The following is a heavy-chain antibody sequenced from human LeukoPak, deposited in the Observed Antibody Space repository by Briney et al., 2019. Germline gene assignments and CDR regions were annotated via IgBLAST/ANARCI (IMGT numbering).Heavy chain of an antibody. V-gene: IGHV3-48*04. J-gene: IGHJ4*02. CDR3: ARDSPYYYDSSGYSYFDY. D-gene: IGHD3-22*01. CDR1: GFTFSSYS. CDR2: ISSSSSTI. Sequence: GGSLGLSCAASGFTFSSYSMNWVRQAPGKGLEWVSYISSSSSTIYYADSVKGRFTISRDNAKNSLYLQMNSLRAEDTAVYYCARDSPYYYDSSGYSYFDYWGQGTLVTVSS.